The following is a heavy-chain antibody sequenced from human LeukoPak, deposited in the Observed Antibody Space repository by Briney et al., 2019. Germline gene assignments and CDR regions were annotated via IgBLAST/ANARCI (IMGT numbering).Heavy chain of an antibody. CDR3: ARNYYYDSSGYSTGYYYYYMDV. CDR2: IIPIFGTA. V-gene: IGHV1-69*05. CDR1: GGTFSIYA. D-gene: IGHD3-22*01. J-gene: IGHJ6*03. Sequence: GASVKVSCKASGGTFSIYAISWVRHAPGQGLEWMGGIIPIFGTANYAQKFQGRVTINTDESTSTAYMELSSHISEGTDACCVARNYYYDSSGYSTGYYYYYMDVWGKGTTVTVSS.